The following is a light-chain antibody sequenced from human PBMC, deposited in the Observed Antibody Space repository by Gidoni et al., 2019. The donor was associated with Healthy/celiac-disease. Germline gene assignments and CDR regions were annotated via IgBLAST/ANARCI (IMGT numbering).Light chain of an antibody. J-gene: IGLJ2*01. CDR1: SSDVGGYNY. Sequence: QSALTQPPSASGSPGPSVTISCTGTSSDVGGYNYVSWYQQHPGKAPKLMIYEVSKRPSGVPDRFSGSKSGNTASLTVSGLQAEDEAEYYCTSYAGSNPVVFGGGTKLTVL. CDR3: TSYAGSNPVV. V-gene: IGLV2-8*01. CDR2: EVS.